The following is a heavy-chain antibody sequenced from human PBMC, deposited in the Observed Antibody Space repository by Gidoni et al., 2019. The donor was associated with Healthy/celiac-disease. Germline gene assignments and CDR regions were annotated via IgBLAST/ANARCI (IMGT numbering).Heavy chain of an antibody. CDR1: GFSLSTSGVG. D-gene: IGHD3-3*01. Sequence: QITLKESGPTLVKPTQTLTLTCTFSGFSLSTSGVGVGWIRQPPGTALEWLALIYWDDDKRYSPSLKSRLTITKDTSKNQVVLTMTNMDPVDTATYYCAHSKNYDFWSGYYNAFDIWGQGTMVTVSS. CDR3: AHSKNYDFWSGYYNAFDI. J-gene: IGHJ3*02. CDR2: IYWDDDK. V-gene: IGHV2-5*02.